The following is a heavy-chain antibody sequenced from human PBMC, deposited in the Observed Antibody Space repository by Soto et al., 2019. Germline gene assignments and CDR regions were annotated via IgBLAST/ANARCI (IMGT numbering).Heavy chain of an antibody. CDR3: ARHKGSHGDYLDY. CDR2: IYYSGST. V-gene: IGHV4-59*08. CDR1: C. Sequence: CGSCIRQPPGKGLEWIGYIYYSGSTNYNPSLKSRVTISVDTSKNQFSLKLSSVTAADTAVYYCARHKGSHGDYLDYWGQGTLVTVSS. J-gene: IGHJ4*02. D-gene: IGHD4-17*01.